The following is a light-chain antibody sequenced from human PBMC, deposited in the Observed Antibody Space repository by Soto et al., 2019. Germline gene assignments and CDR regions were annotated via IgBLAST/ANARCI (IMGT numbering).Light chain of an antibody. V-gene: IGLV1-40*01. CDR3: QSYDTSLSGPVV. J-gene: IGLJ2*01. CDR1: SSNIGAGCD. Sequence: QSVLTQQPSVSGAPGQRVTMSCTGSSSNIGAGCDVHWYQHLPGTAPKLLIYGNTNRPSGVPDRFSGSKSGTSASLAITGLQAEDEADYYCQSYDTSLSGPVVFGGGTKVTVL. CDR2: GNT.